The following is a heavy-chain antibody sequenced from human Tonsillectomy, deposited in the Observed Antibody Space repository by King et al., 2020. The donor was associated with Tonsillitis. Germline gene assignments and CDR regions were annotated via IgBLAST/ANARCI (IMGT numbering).Heavy chain of an antibody. J-gene: IGHJ4*02. D-gene: IGHD6-19*01. CDR2: ISNGGTYI. CDR3: ARDWDSSGWGDY. Sequence: VQLVESGGGLVKPGGSLRLSCAASGFTFSFYSMNWVRQAPGKGLEWVSSISNGGTYIYHADSVKGRFTISRDNAQNSLYLQMNSLRAEDTAVYYCARDWDSSGWGDYWGQGILAT. CDR1: GFTFSFYS. V-gene: IGHV3-21*01.